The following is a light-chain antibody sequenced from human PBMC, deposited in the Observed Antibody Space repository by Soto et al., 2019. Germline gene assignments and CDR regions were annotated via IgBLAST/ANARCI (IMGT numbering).Light chain of an antibody. CDR3: SSYTSSVTLV. CDR1: SSDVGGYNF. J-gene: IGLJ2*01. Sequence: QSALTQPASVSGSPGQSITISCTGTSSDVGGYNFVSWYQQHPGKAPKLMIYEVSNRPSGVSYCFSGSKSGNTASLTISGLQAEDEADYYCSSYTSSVTLVFGGGTKLTVL. V-gene: IGLV2-14*01. CDR2: EVS.